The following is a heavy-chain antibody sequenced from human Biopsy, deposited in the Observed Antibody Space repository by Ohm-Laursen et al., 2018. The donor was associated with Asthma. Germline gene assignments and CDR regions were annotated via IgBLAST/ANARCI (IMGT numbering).Heavy chain of an antibody. CDR1: GASINSGGFS. CDR3: ARMNTLIQAANYFSYAMDV. CDR2: LFYSGAT. D-gene: IGHD3-9*01. V-gene: IGHV4-30-2*01. J-gene: IGHJ6*02. Sequence: TLSLTCVVSGASINSGGFSRNWVRQPPREGLELISFLFYSGATYFNPSHKSRVTISVDRSQRQFSLKVNSVTAADTAVYYCARMNTLIQAANYFSYAMDVWGQGTTVTVSS.